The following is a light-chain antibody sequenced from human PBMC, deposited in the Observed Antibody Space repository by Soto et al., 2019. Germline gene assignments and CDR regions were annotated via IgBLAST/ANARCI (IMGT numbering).Light chain of an antibody. CDR2: GAS. Sequence: DIQMTQSPSSLSASVGDRVTITCRARQGFSSYLPWYQQRPGKLPNLLIFGASTLYSGVPSRFGDSVSGADFTRTISSLQPEDVSTYYCQNFTSAGTFGPGAKLNI. CDR3: QNFTSAGT. V-gene: IGKV1-27*01. CDR1: QGFSSY. J-gene: IGKJ3*01.